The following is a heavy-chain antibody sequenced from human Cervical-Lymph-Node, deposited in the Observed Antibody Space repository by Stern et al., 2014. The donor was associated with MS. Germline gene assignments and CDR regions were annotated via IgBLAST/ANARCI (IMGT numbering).Heavy chain of an antibody. D-gene: IGHD1-1*01. V-gene: IGHV4-30-2*01. CDR1: GGSISSGGSS. CDR2: IYHSGST. J-gene: IGHJ3*01. CDR3: ARGGVIYNQDRNGFDV. Sequence: VQLVESGSGQAKPSQTLSLTCAVSGGSISSGGSSWNWIRQPPGKGLEWIGFIYHSGSTYYNPSLKGRVFISVDTSKNQFARNLRSVTAADTAVYYCARGGVIYNQDRNGFDVWGQGTMVTVSS.